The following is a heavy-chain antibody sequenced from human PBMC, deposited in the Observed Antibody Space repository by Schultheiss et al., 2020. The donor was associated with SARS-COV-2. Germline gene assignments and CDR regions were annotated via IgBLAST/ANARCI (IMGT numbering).Heavy chain of an antibody. J-gene: IGHJ6*03. D-gene: IGHD2-2*02. V-gene: IGHV4-59*08. CDR1: CDSVSSYS. CDR2: IYNRGST. Sequence: SETLSLTCIVSCDSVSSYSWSWIRQAPGEGLEWIGYIYNRGSTSYNPSLKSRGTISVDMSKNQFSLKLSSVTAADTAVYYCARHIAVVIPATIGGLAYYHYMDVWGKGTTVTVSS. CDR3: ARHIAVVIPATIGGLAYYHYMDV.